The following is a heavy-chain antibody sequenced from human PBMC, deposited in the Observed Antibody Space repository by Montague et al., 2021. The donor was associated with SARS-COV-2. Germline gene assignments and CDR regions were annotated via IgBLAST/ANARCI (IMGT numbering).Heavy chain of an antibody. CDR2: TNYRSKWTS. V-gene: IGHV6-1*01. CDR1: GDSVWSNTAA. Sequence: CAISGDSVWSNTAAWNWIRQSPSGGLGWLGRTNYRSKWTSDYATSVEGRISIDPDTSKNQFFLYLRSVTPEDTGVYYCVRDTGSAQAGFDAWGQGTLVTVSS. J-gene: IGHJ4*02. CDR3: VRDTGSAQAGFDA. D-gene: IGHD4-17*01.